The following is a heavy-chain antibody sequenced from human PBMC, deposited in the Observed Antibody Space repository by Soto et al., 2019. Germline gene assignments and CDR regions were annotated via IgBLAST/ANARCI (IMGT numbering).Heavy chain of an antibody. CDR3: ARAGGRTLIPHRGGFDP. D-gene: IGHD3-10*01. CDR1: GYTFTSYG. CDR2: ISTYSNST. V-gene: IGHV1-18*04. J-gene: IGHJ5*02. Sequence: QVQLVQSGAEVKTPGASVKVSCKASGYTFTSYGITWVRQAPGQGFEWMGWISTYSNSTHHAQNFQGRVTLTTDTTTTTTYMYLRSLRSDDTAVYYCARAGGRTLIPHRGGFDPWGQGTLVTVSA.